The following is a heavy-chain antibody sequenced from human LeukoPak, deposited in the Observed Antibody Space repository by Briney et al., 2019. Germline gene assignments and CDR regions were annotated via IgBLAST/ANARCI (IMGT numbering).Heavy chain of an antibody. V-gene: IGHV4-59*01. J-gene: IGHJ6*02. CDR3: ARVRTYYDAYGMDV. CDR2: IYYSGST. Sequence: SETLSLTCTVSGGSISSYYWSWIRQPPGKGLEWIGYIYYSGSTNYNPSLKSRVTISVDTSKNQFSLKLSSVTAADTAVYYCARVRTYYDAYGMDVWGQGTTATVSS. D-gene: IGHD3-3*01. CDR1: GGSISSYY.